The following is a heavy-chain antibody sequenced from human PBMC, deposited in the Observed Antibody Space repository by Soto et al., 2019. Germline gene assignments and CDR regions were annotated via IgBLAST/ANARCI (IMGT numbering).Heavy chain of an antibody. CDR2: IYSGGST. CDR3: AKGYGDYGVDYYYYYMDV. Sequence: PGGSLRLSCAASGFTVSSNYMSWVRQAPGKGLEWVSVIYSGGSTYYADSVKGRFTISRHNSKNTLYLQMNSLRAEDTAVYYCAKGYGDYGVDYYYYYMDVWGKGTTVTVSS. D-gene: IGHD4-17*01. V-gene: IGHV3-53*04. J-gene: IGHJ6*03. CDR1: GFTVSSNY.